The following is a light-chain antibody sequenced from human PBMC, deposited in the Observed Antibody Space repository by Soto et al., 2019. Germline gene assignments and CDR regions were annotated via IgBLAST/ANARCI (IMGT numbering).Light chain of an antibody. Sequence: EIVLTQSPGTLSLSPGESATLSCRASQSVDSGYLGWYQHKPGQAPRLLIRGTSTRATGIPDRFSASGAGTDFTLTISGLEPEDCAVYYCQQSYSTLTWTFGQGTKVEIK. J-gene: IGKJ1*01. CDR2: GTS. CDR1: QSVDSGY. V-gene: IGKV3-20*01. CDR3: QQSYSTLTWT.